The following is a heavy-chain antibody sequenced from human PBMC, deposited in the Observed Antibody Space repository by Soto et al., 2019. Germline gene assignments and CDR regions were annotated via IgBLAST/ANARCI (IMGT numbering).Heavy chain of an antibody. V-gene: IGHV2-5*02. Sequence: SGXTLVNPTQTLALTCTFSGFSLSTGVGVGLIRHPPGKALEWLALMYWDSDKRYSPSLKSRLTITKDPAKNQVVLTMTNMDPVDTATYYCARQYYYDSSGYHRPFDHWGQGTLVTSPQ. J-gene: IGHJ4*02. CDR3: ARQYYYDSSGYHRPFDH. D-gene: IGHD3-22*01. CDR2: MYWDSDK. CDR1: GFSLSTGVG.